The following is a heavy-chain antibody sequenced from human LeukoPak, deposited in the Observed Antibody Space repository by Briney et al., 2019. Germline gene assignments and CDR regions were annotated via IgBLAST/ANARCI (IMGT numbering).Heavy chain of an antibody. J-gene: IGHJ4*02. D-gene: IGHD5-18*01. Sequence: GGSLRLSCAASGFTFSSFAMSWVRQAPGKGLEWVSAISGSGGSTYYADAVKGRFTISRDNSKNTLYLQMNSLRAEDTAVYYCATPRGWGYSYASDGSLFDYWGQGTLVTVSS. CDR3: ATPRGWGYSYASDGSLFDY. CDR2: ISGSGGST. CDR1: GFTFSSFA. V-gene: IGHV3-23*01.